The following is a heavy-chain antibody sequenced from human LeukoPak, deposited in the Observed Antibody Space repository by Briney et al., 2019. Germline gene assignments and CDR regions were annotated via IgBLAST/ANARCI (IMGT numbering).Heavy chain of an antibody. CDR2: INPSGGST. D-gene: IGHD6-13*01. Sequence: GASVKVSCKASGYTFISYYMHWVRQAPGQGLEWMGIINPSGGSTSYAQKFQGRVTMTRGTSTSTVYMELSSLRSEDTAVYYCARDKAAALTNYYMDVWGKGTTVTVSS. CDR1: GYTFISYY. J-gene: IGHJ6*03. CDR3: ARDKAAALTNYYMDV. V-gene: IGHV1-46*01.